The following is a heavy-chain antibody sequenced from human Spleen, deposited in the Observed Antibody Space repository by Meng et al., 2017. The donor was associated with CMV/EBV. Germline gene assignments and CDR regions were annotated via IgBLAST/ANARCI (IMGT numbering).Heavy chain of an antibody. J-gene: IGHJ5*02. V-gene: IGHV4-39*07. CDR2: SDFSGTT. CDR1: GDSVSNNNYY. CDR3: ARDHIVSGQGIS. Sequence: QRQHTKWGPGLVEPSEAPSLTCAVSGDSVSNNNYYRGWIRQPPGKGLEWIGSSDFSGTTRYNPSLMSRVTMSVDTSKNHFSLSLSSVTAADTAVYYCARDHIVSGQGISWGQGTLVTVSS. D-gene: IGHD2-21*01.